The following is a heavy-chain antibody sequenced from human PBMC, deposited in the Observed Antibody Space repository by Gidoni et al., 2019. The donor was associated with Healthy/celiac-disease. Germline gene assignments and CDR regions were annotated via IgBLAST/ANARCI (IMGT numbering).Heavy chain of an antibody. CDR2: IKSKTDGGTT. J-gene: IGHJ6*02. D-gene: IGHD2-15*01. CDR3: TTNVVVVAAAKYYYYYYGMDV. V-gene: IGHV3-15*01. Sequence: EVQLVESGGGLVKPGGSLRLSCAASGVTFSNAWMSWVRQAPGKGLEWVGRIKSKTDGGTTDYAAPVKGRFTISRDDSKNTLYLQMNSLKTEDTAVYYCTTNVVVVAAAKYYYYYYGMDVWGQGTTVTVSS. CDR1: GVTFSNAW.